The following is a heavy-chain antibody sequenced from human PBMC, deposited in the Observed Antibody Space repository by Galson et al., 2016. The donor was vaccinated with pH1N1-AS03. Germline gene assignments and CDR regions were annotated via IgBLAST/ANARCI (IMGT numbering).Heavy chain of an antibody. Sequence: SLRLSCAASGFTFDTYGMHWVRLAPGKGLEWVAVVSYDGRNDFYADSVKGRFTISGDTYKNTLYLQMNTLGTEDTALYYCAKDGCSGGSCYMDSWGQGTLVTVSS. D-gene: IGHD2-15*01. J-gene: IGHJ4*02. V-gene: IGHV3-30*18. CDR1: GFTFDTYG. CDR2: VSYDGRND. CDR3: AKDGCSGGSCYMDS.